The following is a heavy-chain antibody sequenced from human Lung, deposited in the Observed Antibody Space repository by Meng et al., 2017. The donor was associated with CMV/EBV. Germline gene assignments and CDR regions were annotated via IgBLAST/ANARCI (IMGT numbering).Heavy chain of an antibody. Sequence: SXXVSXXASGYTFTAYIMHWLRQAPGQGLEWMGWINPHNGGTKYAQKFQGRVTMTRDTSISTAYMELSSLRSDDTAVYYCATIGGLYYDFWNYWGQGTXVTVSS. D-gene: IGHD3-3*01. V-gene: IGHV1-2*02. J-gene: IGHJ4*02. CDR1: GYTFTAYI. CDR3: ATIGGLYYDFWNY. CDR2: INPHNGGT.